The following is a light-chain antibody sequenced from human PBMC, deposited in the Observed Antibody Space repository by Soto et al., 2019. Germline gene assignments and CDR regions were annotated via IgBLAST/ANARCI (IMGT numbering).Light chain of an antibody. V-gene: IGKV3-20*01. CDR1: HTISNSH. J-gene: IGKJ4*01. Sequence: EVVLTQSPDTLSLSPGERATLSCRASHTISNSHLAWHQQKPGQAPRLLIFGASNRAAGIPDRFSGSGSGTDFTLTIYRLEPEDYAVYYCQQYDKSPLTFGGGTKVDIK. CDR3: QQYDKSPLT. CDR2: GAS.